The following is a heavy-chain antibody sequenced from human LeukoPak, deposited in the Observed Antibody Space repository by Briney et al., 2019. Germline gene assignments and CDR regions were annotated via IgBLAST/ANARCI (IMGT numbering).Heavy chain of an antibody. D-gene: IGHD4-23*01. CDR2: IFYSGST. V-gene: IGHV4-59*01. CDR3: ARAPPVLGGIPDY. J-gene: IGHJ4*02. CDR1: GVSISSYY. Sequence: SETLSLTCSVSGVSISSYYWGWIRQPPGKGLEWIGYIFYSGSTKYNPSLESRVTISVDTSKNQFSLKLSSVTAADTAVYYCARAPPVLGGIPDYWGQGTLVTVSS.